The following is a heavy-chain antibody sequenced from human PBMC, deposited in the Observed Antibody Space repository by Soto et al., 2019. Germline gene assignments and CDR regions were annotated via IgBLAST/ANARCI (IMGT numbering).Heavy chain of an antibody. CDR2: IYYIGST. CDR3: ASTYYNASSGPFDY. D-gene: IGHD3-22*01. Sequence: GTDLEWIGYIYYIGSTYYNPSLKSLVTITGDTSKNQFSLKLSSVTGADTAVYYCASTYYNASSGPFDYWGQGTL. V-gene: IGHV4-31*01. J-gene: IGHJ4*02.